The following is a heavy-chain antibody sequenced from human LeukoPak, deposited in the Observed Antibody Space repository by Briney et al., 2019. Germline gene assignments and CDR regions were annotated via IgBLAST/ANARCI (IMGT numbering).Heavy chain of an antibody. D-gene: IGHD5-18*01. Sequence: SETLSLTCTVSGGSISSGSYYWSWIRQPAGKGLEWIGRIYTSGSTNYNPSLKSRVTISVDTSKSQFSLKLSSVTAADTAVYYCARAHSYGVRGYFDYWGQGTLSPSPQ. J-gene: IGHJ4*02. CDR2: IYTSGST. CDR1: GGSISSGSYY. V-gene: IGHV4-61*02. CDR3: ARAHSYGVRGYFDY.